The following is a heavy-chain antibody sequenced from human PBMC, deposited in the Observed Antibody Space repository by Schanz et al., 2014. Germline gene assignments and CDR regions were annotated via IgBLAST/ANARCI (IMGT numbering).Heavy chain of an antibody. CDR3: AKDRQTTVNRVGYYYGMDV. Sequence: EVQLVESGGGLIQPGGSLRLSCAASGFTFSSYWMHWVRQAPGKGLEWVATINQDGSHKYYVDSVKGRFTISRDDAKNSLYLQMNSLRAKDTALYYCAKDRQTTVNRVGYYYGMDVWGQGTTVTVSS. CDR2: INQDGSHK. V-gene: IGHV3-7*03. J-gene: IGHJ6*02. D-gene: IGHD4-4*01. CDR1: GFTFSSYW.